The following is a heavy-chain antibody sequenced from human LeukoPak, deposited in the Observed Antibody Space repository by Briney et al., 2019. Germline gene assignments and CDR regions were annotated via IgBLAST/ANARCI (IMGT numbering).Heavy chain of an antibody. Sequence: GGSLRLSCEGSGYSFNTYWIGWVRQMPGKGLEWMGVFYPGDSDTRYSPSFQGQVTISVDKSISTAYLQWSSLKASDTAMYYCARSYGTGSYDAFDIWGQGTMVTVSS. V-gene: IGHV5-51*01. CDR2: FYPGDSDT. CDR1: GYSFNTYW. D-gene: IGHD3-10*01. J-gene: IGHJ3*02. CDR3: ARSYGTGSYDAFDI.